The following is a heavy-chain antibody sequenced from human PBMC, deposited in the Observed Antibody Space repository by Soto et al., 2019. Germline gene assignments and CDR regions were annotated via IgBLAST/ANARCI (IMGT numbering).Heavy chain of an antibody. CDR1: GFTVRSNY. J-gene: IGHJ6*02. CDR2: IYRAGKI. V-gene: IGHV3-53*01. Sequence: GSALRVSCGASGFTVRSNYMTWVRRAPGKGLEWVSVIYRAGKIYYADSVKGRFTTSSDNSQNTWFLQMNSLRAEDTAVYYCARDSGLIWVNYGIDVWGQLPTVPAS. CDR3: ARDSGLIWVNYGIDV. D-gene: IGHD2-15*01.